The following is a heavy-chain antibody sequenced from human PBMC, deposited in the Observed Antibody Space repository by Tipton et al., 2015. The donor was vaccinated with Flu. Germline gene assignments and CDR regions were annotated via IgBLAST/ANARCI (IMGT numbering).Heavy chain of an antibody. D-gene: IGHD5-12*01. Sequence: SLRLSCAASGFTFSSYAMSWVRQAPGKGLEWVSAISGSGGGTYYADSVKGRFTISRDNSKNTLHLQLNSLRVEDTAEYYCAKDRRGYNFYYGMDVWGQGTTVTVSS. CDR2: ISGSGGGT. CDR1: GFTFSSYA. J-gene: IGHJ6*02. CDR3: AKDRRGYNFYYGMDV. V-gene: IGHV3-23*01.